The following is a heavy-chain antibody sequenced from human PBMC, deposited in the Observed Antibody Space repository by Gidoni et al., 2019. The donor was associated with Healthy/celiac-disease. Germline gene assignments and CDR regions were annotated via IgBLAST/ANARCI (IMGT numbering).Heavy chain of an antibody. CDR2: IIPIFGTA. D-gene: IGHD2-15*01. CDR3: AISPGRDCSGGSCPFDY. V-gene: IGHV1-69*01. Sequence: QVQLVQSWAEVTKPGSSVKVSCKASGGTFSSYAISWVRQAPGQGLEWMGGIIPIFGTANYAQNFQGRVTITANESTSTAYMELSSLRSEDTAVYYCAISPGRDCSGGSCPFDYWGQGTLVTVSS. CDR1: GGTFSSYA. J-gene: IGHJ4*02.